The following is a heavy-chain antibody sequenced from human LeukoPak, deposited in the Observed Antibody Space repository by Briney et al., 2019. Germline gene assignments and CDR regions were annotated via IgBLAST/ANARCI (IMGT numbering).Heavy chain of an antibody. CDR2: MSPNSGNT. J-gene: IGHJ6*03. V-gene: IGHV1-8*01. D-gene: IGHD4-17*01. Sequence: ASVKVSCKASGYTFTSYDINWVRQATGQGLEWMGWMSPNSGNTGYAQKFQGRVTMTRNTSISTAYMELSSLRSEDTAVYYCARSYFYGPGYYYYYMDVWGKGTTVTVSS. CDR3: ARSYFYGPGYYYYYMDV. CDR1: GYTFTSYD.